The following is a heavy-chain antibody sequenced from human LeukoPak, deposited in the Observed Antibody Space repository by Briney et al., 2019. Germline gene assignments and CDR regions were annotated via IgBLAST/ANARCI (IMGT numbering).Heavy chain of an antibody. D-gene: IGHD4-17*01. CDR3: ARGDYGDYAGDY. V-gene: IGHV3-53*01. J-gene: IGHJ4*02. CDR2: SYSGGST. Sequence: GGSLRLSCAASGFTVSSNYMSWVRQAPGKGLEWVSVSYSGGSTYYADSVKGRFTISRDNSKNTLYLQMNSLRAEDTVVYYCARGDYGDYAGDYWGQGTLVTVSS. CDR1: GFTVSSNY.